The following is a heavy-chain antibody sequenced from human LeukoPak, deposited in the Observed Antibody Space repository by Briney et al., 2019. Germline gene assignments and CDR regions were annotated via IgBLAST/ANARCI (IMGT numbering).Heavy chain of an antibody. V-gene: IGHV4-59*08. CDR2: IYYSGST. CDR1: GGSISSYY. D-gene: IGHD3-10*01. CDR3: ARNGALWFGDARWFDP. J-gene: IGHJ5*02. Sequence: SETLSLTCSVSGGSISSYYWIWMPQPPGKGLVWIVYIYYSGSTNYHPPLKSRATISVDTSKNQYSLKLSSVTAADTAVYYCARNGALWFGDARWFDPWGQGTLVTVSS.